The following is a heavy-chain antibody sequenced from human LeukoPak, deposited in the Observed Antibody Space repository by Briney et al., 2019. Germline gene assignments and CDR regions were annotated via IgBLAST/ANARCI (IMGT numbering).Heavy chain of an antibody. J-gene: IGHJ4*02. Sequence: PGGSLRLSCAASGFTFSSSWMSWIRQSPGKGLEWIGSIYHSGSTYYNPSLKSRVTMSVDTSKKQFSLNLSSVTAADTAVYYCATTPREYSSTWYYFDYWGQGIPVTVSS. D-gene: IGHD6-13*01. CDR2: IYHSGST. CDR1: GFTFSSSWM. CDR3: ATTPREYSSTWYYFDY. V-gene: IGHV4-38-2*01.